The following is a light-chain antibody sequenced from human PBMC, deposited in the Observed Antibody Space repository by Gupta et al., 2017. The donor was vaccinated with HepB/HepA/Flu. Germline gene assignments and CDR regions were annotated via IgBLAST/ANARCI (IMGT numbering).Light chain of an antibody. CDR1: TRDIGGYKF. Sequence: QSALTQPASVSGSLGQSITISCTGTTRDIGGYKFASWYQHRPGSGPKLIIFDVSNRPSGVSDRFSGSKSGNTASLTISGLQAEDEADYFCTSYTSSSTWVFGRGTKVLVL. V-gene: IGLV2-14*03. CDR3: TSYTSSSTWV. J-gene: IGLJ3*02. CDR2: DVS.